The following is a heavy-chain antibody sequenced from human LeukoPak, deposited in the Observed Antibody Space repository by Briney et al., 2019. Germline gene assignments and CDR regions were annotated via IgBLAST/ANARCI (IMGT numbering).Heavy chain of an antibody. J-gene: IGHJ5*02. Sequence: SETLSPTCTVSGGSISSYYWSWIRQPPGKGLEWIGYIYYSGSTNYNPSLKSRVTISVDTSKNQFSLKLSSVTAADTAVYYCARVSPDYSNWFDPWGQGTLVTVSS. V-gene: IGHV4-59*01. CDR1: GGSISSYY. D-gene: IGHD4-11*01. CDR2: IYYSGST. CDR3: ARVSPDYSNWFDP.